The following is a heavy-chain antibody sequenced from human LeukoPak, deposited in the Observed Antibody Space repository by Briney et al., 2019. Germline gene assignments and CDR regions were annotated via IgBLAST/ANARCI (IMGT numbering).Heavy chain of an antibody. CDR2: ISSSGSNI. J-gene: IGHJ4*02. V-gene: IGHV3-11*04. CDR3: ARARPSGSYYDFDY. D-gene: IGHD1-26*01. CDR1: GFTFSDYY. Sequence: PGGSLSLSCTASGFTFSDYYMSWIRQAPGKGLELVAYISSSGSNIHYADSVKGRFTISRDNAKNSLYLQMNSLRAEDTAVYYCARARPSGSYYDFDYWGQGTLVTVSS.